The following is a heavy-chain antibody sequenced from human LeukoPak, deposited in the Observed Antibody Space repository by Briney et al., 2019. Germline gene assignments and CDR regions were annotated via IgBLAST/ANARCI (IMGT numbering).Heavy chain of an antibody. D-gene: IGHD6-19*01. J-gene: IGHJ6*03. CDR2: IYSGGST. Sequence: GGSLRLSCAASGFTVSSNYMSWVRQAPGKGLEWVSVIYSGGSTYYADSVKGRFTISRDNSKNTLYLQMNSLRAEDTAVYYCAREAQRRYSGGYLGYYYYMDVWGKGTTVTISS. V-gene: IGHV3-53*01. CDR3: AREAQRRYSGGYLGYYYYMDV. CDR1: GFTVSSNY.